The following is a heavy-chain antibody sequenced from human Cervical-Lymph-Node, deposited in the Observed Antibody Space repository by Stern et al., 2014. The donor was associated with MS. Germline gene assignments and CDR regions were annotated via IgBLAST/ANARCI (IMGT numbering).Heavy chain of an antibody. V-gene: IGHV3-21*01. J-gene: IGHJ4*02. CDR1: GFTFSSYS. CDR2: IISSSSSI. D-gene: IGHD6-13*01. Sequence: EVQLVESGGGLVKPGGSLRLSCAASGFTFSSYSMNWVRQAPGKGLEWVSSIISSSSSIYYADSLKGRFTISRDNAKNSLYLQMNSLRAEDTAVYYCARDSSSWYGFDYWGQGTLVTVSS. CDR3: ARDSSSWYGFDY.